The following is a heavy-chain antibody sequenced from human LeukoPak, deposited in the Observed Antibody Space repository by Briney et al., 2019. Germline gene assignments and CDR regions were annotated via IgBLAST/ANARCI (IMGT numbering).Heavy chain of an antibody. CDR3: ARLFLNYYGSGSYYLIFDY. D-gene: IGHD3-10*01. CDR1: GFTFNSYT. CDR2: IKQDGSEK. V-gene: IGHV3-7*01. J-gene: IGHJ4*02. Sequence: GGSLRLSCAASGFTFNSYTMSWVRQAPGKGLEWVANIKQDGSEKYYVDSVKGRFTISRDNAKNSLYLQMNSLRAEDTAVYYCARLFLNYYGSGSYYLIFDYWGQGTLVTVSS.